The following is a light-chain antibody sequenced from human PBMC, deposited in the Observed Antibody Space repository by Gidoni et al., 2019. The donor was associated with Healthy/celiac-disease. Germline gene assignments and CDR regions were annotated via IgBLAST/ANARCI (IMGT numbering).Light chain of an antibody. CDR2: KAS. CDR3: QQYNSYSRT. J-gene: IGKJ1*01. Sequence: DIQMTQSPSTLSASVGDRVTITCRASQSISSWLAWYQQKPGKAPKLLIYKASSLESWVPSRFSGSGSGTEFTLTISGLQPDDLATYYCQQYNSYSRTFGQGTKVEIK. CDR1: QSISSW. V-gene: IGKV1-5*03.